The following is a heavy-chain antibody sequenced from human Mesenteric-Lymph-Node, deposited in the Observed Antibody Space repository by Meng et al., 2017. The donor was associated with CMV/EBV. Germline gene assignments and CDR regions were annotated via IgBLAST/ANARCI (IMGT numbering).Heavy chain of an antibody. CDR3: AKAVAPCSSTSCYTGGRDWFDP. CDR2: ISSSSSYI. Sequence: GESLKISCAASGFTFSSYSMNWVRQAPGKGLEWVSSISSSSSYIYYADSVKGRFTISRDNAKNSLYLQMNSLRAEDTAVYYCAKAVAPCSSTSCYTGGRDWFDPWGQGTLVTVSS. V-gene: IGHV3-21*01. CDR1: GFTFSSYS. J-gene: IGHJ5*02. D-gene: IGHD2-2*02.